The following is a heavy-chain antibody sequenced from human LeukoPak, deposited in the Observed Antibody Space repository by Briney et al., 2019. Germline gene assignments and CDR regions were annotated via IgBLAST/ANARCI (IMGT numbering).Heavy chain of an antibody. D-gene: IGHD6-6*01. V-gene: IGHV3-21*01. CDR3: AKDLIAARGYFDY. J-gene: IGHJ4*02. CDR2: ISSSSSYI. CDR1: GFTFSSYD. Sequence: GGSLRLSCAASGFTFSSYDMNWVRQAPGKGLGWVSSISSSSSYIYYADSVKGRFTISRDNAKNSLYLQVNSLRAEDTAVYYCAKDLIAARGYFDYWGQGTLVTVSS.